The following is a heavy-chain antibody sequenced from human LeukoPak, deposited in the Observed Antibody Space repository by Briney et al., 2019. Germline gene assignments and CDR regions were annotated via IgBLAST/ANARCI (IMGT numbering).Heavy chain of an antibody. Sequence: SETLSLTCAVSGGSISSNNWWSWVRQPPGKGLEWIGEVYHSGSTSYNPSLLSRVTISVDKSKNQFSLEMRSVTAADTAVYYCARDVTRQVMDVWGQGTTVTVSS. D-gene: IGHD2-15*01. CDR2: VYHSGST. V-gene: IGHV4-4*02. CDR1: GGSISSNNW. J-gene: IGHJ6*02. CDR3: ARDVTRQVMDV.